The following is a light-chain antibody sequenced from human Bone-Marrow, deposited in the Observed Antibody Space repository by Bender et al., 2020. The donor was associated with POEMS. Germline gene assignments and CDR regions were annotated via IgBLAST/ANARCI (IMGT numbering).Light chain of an antibody. V-gene: IGLV3-1*01. CDR2: QDD. Sequence: SYELTQPPSVSVSPGQTASITCSGDKLGDKYACWFQQKPGQSPLLVIYQDDKRPSGIPERFSGSNSGNTATLTISGTQAMDEADYYCQAWDRSTAVFGTGTKVTVL. CDR3: QAWDRSTAV. CDR1: KLGDKY. J-gene: IGLJ1*01.